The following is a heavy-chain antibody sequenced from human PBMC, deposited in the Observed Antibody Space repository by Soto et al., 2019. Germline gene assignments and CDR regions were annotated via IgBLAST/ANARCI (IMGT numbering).Heavy chain of an antibody. Sequence: QVQLVQSGAEVKKPGSSLRVSCKASGDTFNFYTINWVRQAPGLGLEWLGRIIPYLSVSNYAQKFQGRVTTTADKSTSTAYMEVRSLRSEDTAMYYCATSFGSGYRAFDYWGQGALVTVSS. CDR2: IIPYLSVS. J-gene: IGHJ4*02. CDR3: ATSFGSGYRAFDY. CDR1: GDTFNFYT. V-gene: IGHV1-69*02. D-gene: IGHD3-10*01.